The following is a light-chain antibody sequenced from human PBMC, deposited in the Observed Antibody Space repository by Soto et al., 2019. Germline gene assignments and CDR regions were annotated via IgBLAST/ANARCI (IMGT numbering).Light chain of an antibody. CDR3: QQNNSYWT. Sequence: DIQMTQSPSTLSASVGDRVTITCRASQSISSWLAWYQQKPGKAPKLLIYDASSLESGVPSRFSGSGSGTELTLTISSLQPDDFATYYCQQNNSYWTFGQGTKVEIK. J-gene: IGKJ1*01. V-gene: IGKV1-5*01. CDR1: QSISSW. CDR2: DAS.